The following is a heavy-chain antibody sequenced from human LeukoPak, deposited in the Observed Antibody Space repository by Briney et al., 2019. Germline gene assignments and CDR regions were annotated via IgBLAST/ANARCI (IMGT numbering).Heavy chain of an antibody. CDR1: GFTFSSYA. Sequence: PGGSLRLSCSASGFTFSSYAMHWVRQAPGKGLEYVSAISSNGGSTYHADSVKGRFTISRDNSKNTLYLQMSSLRAEDTAVYYCVKDPPLVAAANDAFDIWGQGTMVTVSS. V-gene: IGHV3-64D*09. CDR3: VKDPPLVAAANDAFDI. J-gene: IGHJ3*02. D-gene: IGHD2-15*01. CDR2: ISSNGGST.